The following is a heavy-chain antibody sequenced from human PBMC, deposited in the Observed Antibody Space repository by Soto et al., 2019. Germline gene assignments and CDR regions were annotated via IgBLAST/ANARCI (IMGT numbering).Heavy chain of an antibody. CDR3: ARLDMVRGVISLGFDY. J-gene: IGHJ4*02. D-gene: IGHD3-10*01. CDR1: GGSISSSSYY. Sequence: QLQLQESGPGLVKPSETLSITCTVSGGSISSSSYYWGWIRQPPGKGLEWIGSIYYSGSTYYNPSLKSRVTISVDTSKNQFSLKLSSVTAADTAVYYCARLDMVRGVISLGFDYWGQGTLVTVSS. V-gene: IGHV4-39*01. CDR2: IYYSGST.